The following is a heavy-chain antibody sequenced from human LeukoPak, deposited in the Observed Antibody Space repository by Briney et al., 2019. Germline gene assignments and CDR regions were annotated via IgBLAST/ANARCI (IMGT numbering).Heavy chain of an antibody. CDR2: ISLNGGSI. CDR1: GFTFYHHA. V-gene: IGHV3-9*03. D-gene: IGHD4-17*01. Sequence: SPRLPCSASGFTFYHHALHWVRPASGEGPEWVSGISLNGGSIGYADSVKGRLTISRDNAKNSLYLQTNSLRAEDMALYYCAKAWSPDYGDYGPDYWGQGTLVTVSS. CDR3: AKAWSPDYGDYGPDY. J-gene: IGHJ4*02.